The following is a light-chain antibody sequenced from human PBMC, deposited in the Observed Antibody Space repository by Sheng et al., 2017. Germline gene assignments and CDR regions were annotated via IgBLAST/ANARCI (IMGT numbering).Light chain of an antibody. J-gene: IGKJ2*01. CDR2: RAS. CDR1: QNINNW. V-gene: IGKV1-5*03. Sequence: DIQMTQSPPTLSASVGDRVTITCRASQNINNWLAWYQQRPGRAPKLLIYRASILNSGVPSRFSGSGSGTEFTLTINSLQPDDFATYYCQQYNNYLYTFGQGTTLEIK. CDR3: QQYNNYLYT.